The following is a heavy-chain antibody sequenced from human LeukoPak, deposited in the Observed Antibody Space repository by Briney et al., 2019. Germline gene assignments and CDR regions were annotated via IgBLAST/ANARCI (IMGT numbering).Heavy chain of an antibody. CDR3: ARRRGLRLGELSTPDY. CDR1: GGSFSGYY. CDR2: INHSGST. J-gene: IGHJ4*02. D-gene: IGHD3-16*02. V-gene: IGHV4-34*01. Sequence: SETLSLTCAVYGGSFSGYYWSWIRQPPGKGLEWIGEINHSGSTNYNPSLKSRVTISVDTSKNQFSLKLSSVTAADTAVYYCARRRGLRLGELSTPDYWGQGTLVIVSS.